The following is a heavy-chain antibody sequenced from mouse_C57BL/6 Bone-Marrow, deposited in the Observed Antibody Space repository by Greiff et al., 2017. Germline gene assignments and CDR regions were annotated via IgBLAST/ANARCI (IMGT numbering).Heavy chain of an antibody. CDR2: IWSGGST. J-gene: IGHJ4*01. Sequence: VQLQQSGPGLVQPSQSLSITCTVSGFSLTSYGVHWVRQSPGKGLEWLGVIWSGGSTDYNAAFISRLSISKDNSKSQVFFKMNSLQADDTAIYYCAREIYYSNFYYAMDYWGQGTSVTVSS. D-gene: IGHD2-5*01. CDR1: GFSLTSYG. V-gene: IGHV2-2*01. CDR3: AREIYYSNFYYAMDY.